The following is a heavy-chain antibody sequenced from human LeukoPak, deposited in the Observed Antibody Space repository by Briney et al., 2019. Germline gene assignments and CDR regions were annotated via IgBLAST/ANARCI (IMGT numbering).Heavy chain of an antibody. V-gene: IGHV3-7*01. D-gene: IGHD4-17*01. Sequence: VGSLRLSCAASGFIFRSYWMNWVRQAPGKGLEWVANIKQDGSEKYYVDSVKGRFTISRDNAKNSLYLQMNSLRVEDTAVYYCARVRVYGDSERDYWGQGTLVTVSS. CDR3: ARVRVYGDSERDY. CDR1: GFIFRSYW. CDR2: IKQDGSEK. J-gene: IGHJ4*02.